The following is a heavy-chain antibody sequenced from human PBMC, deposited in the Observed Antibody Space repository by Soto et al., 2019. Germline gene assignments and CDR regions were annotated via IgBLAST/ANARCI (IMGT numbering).Heavy chain of an antibody. D-gene: IGHD3-10*01. CDR3: ARHIPEFWHGSGSFEYYYYGMDV. J-gene: IGHJ6*02. CDR1: GYSFTSYW. V-gene: IGHV5-51*01. Sequence: LGEFLKISCKGSGYSFTSYWIGWVRQMPGKGLEWMGIIYPGDSDTRYSPSFQGQVTISADKSISTAYLQWSSLKASDTAMYYCARHIPEFWHGSGSFEYYYYGMDVWGQGTTVPVSS. CDR2: IYPGDSDT.